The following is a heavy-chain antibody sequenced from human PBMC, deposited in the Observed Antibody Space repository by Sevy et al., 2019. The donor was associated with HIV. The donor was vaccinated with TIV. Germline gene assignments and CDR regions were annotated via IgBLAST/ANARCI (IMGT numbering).Heavy chain of an antibody. J-gene: IGHJ6*02. CDR3: AKGFCSGATCPRDYYYYGMDV. V-gene: IGHV3-23*01. Sequence: GGSLRLSCAASGFTFNTHAMNWVRQAPGKGLEWVSSISGSGRFTYYADFVEGRFIISRDNSKNTLSVQMNSLRAEDTAVYYCAKGFCSGATCPRDYYYYGMDVWGQGTTVTAP. CDR1: GFTFNTHA. CDR2: ISGSGRFT. D-gene: IGHD2-15*01.